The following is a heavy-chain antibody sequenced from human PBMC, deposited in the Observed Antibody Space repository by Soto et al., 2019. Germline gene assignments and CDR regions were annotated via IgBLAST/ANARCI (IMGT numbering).Heavy chain of an antibody. CDR3: ARRSKYQSGRYSYYYYGMDV. Sequence: APVKVSCKASGYTFTGYYMHWVRQAPGQGLEWMGWINPNSGGTNYAQKFQGRVTMTRDASISTAYMELSRLRSDDTAVYYCARRSKYQSGRYSYYYYGMDVWGQGTTVTVSS. V-gene: IGHV1-2*02. CDR1: GYTFTGYY. CDR2: INPNSGGT. J-gene: IGHJ6*02. D-gene: IGHD1-26*01.